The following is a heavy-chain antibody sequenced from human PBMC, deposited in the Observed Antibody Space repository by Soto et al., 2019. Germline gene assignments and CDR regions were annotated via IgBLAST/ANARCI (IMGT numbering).Heavy chain of an antibody. Sequence: GGSLRLSCAASGFTFSNYTMHWVRQAPGKGLEWVAIISYDGSYKYYADSVRGRFTISRDNSKNTLYPLLNSLRAEDTAVYYCNYDSSGSHSGYYFDYWGQGTVVTVSS. CDR1: GFTFSNYT. CDR3: NYDSSGSHSGYYFDY. J-gene: IGHJ4*02. V-gene: IGHV3-30-3*01. CDR2: ISYDGSYK. D-gene: IGHD3-22*01.